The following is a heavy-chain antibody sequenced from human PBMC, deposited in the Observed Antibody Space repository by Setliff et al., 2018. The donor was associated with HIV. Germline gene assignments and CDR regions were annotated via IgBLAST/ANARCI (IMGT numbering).Heavy chain of an antibody. Sequence: GASVTVSCKTSGYTFTDYFIHWVRQAPGQGLEWMGWINPKSGATNFAQKFQVRVTMTRDTSINTAYMEVNRLSSDDTAIYYCARAYSANYRGGGHFDYWGQGTLVTVSS. CDR2: INPKSGAT. V-gene: IGHV1-2*02. CDR3: ARAYSANYRGGGHFDY. J-gene: IGHJ4*02. CDR1: GYTFTDYF. D-gene: IGHD1-7*01.